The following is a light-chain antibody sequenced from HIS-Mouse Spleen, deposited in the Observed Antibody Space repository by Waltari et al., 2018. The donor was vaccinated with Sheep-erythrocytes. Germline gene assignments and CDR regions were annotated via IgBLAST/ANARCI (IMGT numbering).Light chain of an antibody. V-gene: IGLV2-8*01. Sequence: QSALTQPPSASGSPGQSVTISCTGTSSDVGCYNSVSWYQQHPGKAPNLMIYEVSKRPSGVPDRFSGSKSGNTASLTVSGLQAEDEADYYCSSYAGSNNWVFGGGTKLTVL. J-gene: IGLJ3*02. CDR1: SSDVGCYNS. CDR2: EVS. CDR3: SSYAGSNNWV.